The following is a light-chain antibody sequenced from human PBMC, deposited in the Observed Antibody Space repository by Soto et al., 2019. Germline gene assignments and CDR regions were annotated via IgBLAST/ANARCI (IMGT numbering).Light chain of an antibody. CDR3: QQYGHSPLT. J-gene: IGKJ4*01. V-gene: IGKV3-20*01. CDR2: GTS. CDR1: QTIKTRS. Sequence: IVLTQSPATLFLSPGERATLSCRASQTIKTRSLAWYQQKPGQAPRRLIYGTSSRPTNIPDRFSASGSGTDFTLTISRLEPDDFAVYYCQQYGHSPLTFGGGTKVDIK.